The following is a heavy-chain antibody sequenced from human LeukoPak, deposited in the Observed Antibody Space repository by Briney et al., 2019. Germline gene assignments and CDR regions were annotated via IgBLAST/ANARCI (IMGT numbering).Heavy chain of an antibody. Sequence: SETLSLTCTVSGGSISSGDYYWSWIRQPPGKGLEWIGYIYYSGSTYYNPSLKSRVTISVDTSKNQFSLKLSSVTAADTAVYYCARGRYYGSGSPLGYWGQGTLVTVSS. V-gene: IGHV4-30-4*01. D-gene: IGHD3-10*01. CDR3: ARGRYYGSGSPLGY. J-gene: IGHJ4*02. CDR2: IYYSGST. CDR1: GGSISSGDYY.